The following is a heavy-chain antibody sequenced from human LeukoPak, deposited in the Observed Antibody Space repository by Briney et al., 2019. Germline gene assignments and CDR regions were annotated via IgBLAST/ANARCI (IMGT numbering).Heavy chain of an antibody. V-gene: IGHV3-33*06. CDR3: AKGREMATITSFDY. J-gene: IGHJ4*02. Sequence: GGSLRLFCAASGFIFSNYGIHWVRQAPGKGLEWVAVVWIDGTNKYYADSVKGRFTISRDNSKNTVYLQMNSLRDEDTAVYCCAKGREMATITSFDYWGQGTLVTVSS. D-gene: IGHD5-24*01. CDR1: GFIFSNYG. CDR2: VWIDGTNK.